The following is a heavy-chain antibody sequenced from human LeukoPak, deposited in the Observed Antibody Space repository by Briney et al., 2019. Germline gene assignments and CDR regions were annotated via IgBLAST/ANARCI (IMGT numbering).Heavy chain of an antibody. J-gene: IGHJ4*02. CDR2: ISGSGGST. V-gene: IGHV3-23*01. CDR1: GFTFSSYA. CDR3: ASSPYSSGWYLLDY. D-gene: IGHD6-19*01. Sequence: PGGSLRLSCAASGFTFSSYAMSWVRQAPGKGLEWVSAISGSGGSTYYADSVKGRFTISRDNSKNTLYLQINSLRAEDTAVYYCASSPYSSGWYLLDYWGQGTLVTVSS.